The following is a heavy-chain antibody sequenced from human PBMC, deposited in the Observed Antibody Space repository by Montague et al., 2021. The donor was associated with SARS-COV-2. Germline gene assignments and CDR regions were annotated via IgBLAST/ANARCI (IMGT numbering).Heavy chain of an antibody. J-gene: IGHJ4*02. CDR1: GGSFISYY. CDR2: INSTGSS. Sequence: SETLSLTCTVYGGSFISYYWSWIRQYPGKRLEWIGYINSTGSSDYNPSLESRVTMSLDMSKNQFSLNLTSVTAADTAVYYCARRGGWPYLDYWGQGTLVTVSS. V-gene: IGHV4-59*08. D-gene: IGHD6-19*01. CDR3: ARRGGWPYLDY.